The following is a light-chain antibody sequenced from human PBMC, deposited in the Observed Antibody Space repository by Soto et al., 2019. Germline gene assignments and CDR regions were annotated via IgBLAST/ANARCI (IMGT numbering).Light chain of an antibody. V-gene: IGKV1-5*03. Sequence: DIQMTQSPSTLSASVGDRVTITCRASQSISSWLAWYQQKPGTAPKLLIYKASTLQSEVPSRFSGSGSGTEFTLTISSLQPDDSATYYCQQYNDNWTFGQGTKV. CDR2: KAS. CDR3: QQYNDNWT. CDR1: QSISSW. J-gene: IGKJ1*01.